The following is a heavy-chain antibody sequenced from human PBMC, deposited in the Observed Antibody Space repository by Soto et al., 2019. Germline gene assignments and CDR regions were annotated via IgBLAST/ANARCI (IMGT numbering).Heavy chain of an antibody. Sequence: GGSVRLSCVASGYVFSSYAMHWVRQPPGKGLEWVAAVAFDGKTTLSADSVRGRFTISRDNSKRTVFLEMTALTRDDTATYFCARGGRYCSTSGCPTTWFYPWGQGTQVTVSS. J-gene: IGHJ5*02. CDR1: GYVFSSYA. V-gene: IGHV3-30*04. D-gene: IGHD2-15*01. CDR3: ARGGRYCSTSGCPTTWFYP. CDR2: VAFDGKTT.